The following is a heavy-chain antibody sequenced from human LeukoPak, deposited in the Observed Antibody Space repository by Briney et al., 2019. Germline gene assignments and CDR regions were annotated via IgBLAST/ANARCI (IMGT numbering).Heavy chain of an antibody. V-gene: IGHV3-7*03. CDR1: GVIFNNFA. D-gene: IGHD6-13*01. CDR2: IRQDGDTK. CDR3: ARSLPYGTTWYGRSDF. Sequence: GGSLRLSCAASGVIFNNFAFHWVRQAPGKGLEWVANIRQDGDTKYYVDSVKGRFTISRDNAMNSLYLQMNSLRAEDTAIYYCARSLPYGTTWYGRSDFWGQGTLVTVSS. J-gene: IGHJ4*02.